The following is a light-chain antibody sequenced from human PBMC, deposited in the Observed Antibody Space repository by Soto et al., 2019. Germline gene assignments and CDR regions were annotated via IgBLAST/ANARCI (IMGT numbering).Light chain of an antibody. V-gene: IGLV1-44*01. CDR3: AALDDSLNVV. J-gene: IGLJ2*01. CDR1: NSNIGSRT. Sequence: QSVLTQPPSASGTPGQRVTISCSGSNSNIGSRTVNWYQQLPGTAHKLLMSGNNQRHSGVPDRFAGSKSGASASLAINGRQSEDAGDYYCAALDDSLNVVFGVGTKLTVL. CDR2: GNN.